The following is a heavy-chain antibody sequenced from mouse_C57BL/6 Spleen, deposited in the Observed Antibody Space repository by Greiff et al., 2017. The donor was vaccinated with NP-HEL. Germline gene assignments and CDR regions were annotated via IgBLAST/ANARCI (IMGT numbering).Heavy chain of an antibody. CDR3: ARGGEGGYAMDY. CDR2: INYDGSST. CDR1: GFTFSDYY. J-gene: IGHJ4*01. V-gene: IGHV5-16*01. Sequence: EVNLVESEGGLVQPGSSMKLSCTASGFTFSDYYMAWVRQVPEKGLEWVANINYDGSSTYYLDSLKSRFIISRDNAKNILYLQMSSLKSEDTATYYCARGGEGGYAMDYWGQGTSVTVSS.